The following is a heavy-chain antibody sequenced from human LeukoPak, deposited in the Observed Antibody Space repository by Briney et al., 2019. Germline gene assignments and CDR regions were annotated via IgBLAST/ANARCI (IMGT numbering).Heavy chain of an antibody. J-gene: IGHJ4*02. Sequence: SETLSLTCTVSGGSISNYYWSWIRQPPGKGLEWIGYIYYSGSTNYNPSLKSRVTISVDTSKNQFSLRLTSVSAADTAVYYCARGFDSKSTYFDYWGQGTLLTVSS. V-gene: IGHV4-59*01. D-gene: IGHD5-12*01. CDR1: GGSISNYY. CDR2: IYYSGST. CDR3: ARGFDSKSTYFDY.